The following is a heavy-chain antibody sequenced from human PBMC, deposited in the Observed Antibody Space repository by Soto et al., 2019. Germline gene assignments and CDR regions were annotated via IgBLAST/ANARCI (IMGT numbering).Heavy chain of an antibody. CDR1: GGSIISSSYC. Sequence: PSGTLSLTCTVSGGSIISSSYCCVCIRQPPWKGLELNGSIYYSGSTYYNPSLKSRVTISVYTSKNQCSLKLSSVTAADTAVYYCASQVGATGSFDYWGQGTLVTVSS. CDR3: ASQVGATGSFDY. V-gene: IGHV4-39*01. D-gene: IGHD1-26*01. J-gene: IGHJ4*02. CDR2: IYYSGST.